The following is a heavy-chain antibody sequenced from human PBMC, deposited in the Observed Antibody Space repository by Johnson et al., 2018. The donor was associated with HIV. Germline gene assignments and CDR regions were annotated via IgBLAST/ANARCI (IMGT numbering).Heavy chain of an antibody. CDR3: ARSFSGPDAFDI. CDR1: GFTFSSYG. J-gene: IGHJ3*02. D-gene: IGHD5-12*01. Sequence: QVQLVESGGGVVQPGRSLRLSCAASGFTFSSYGMHWVRQAPGKGLEWVAVISYDGSNKFYADSVKGRFTISRDNSKNTLYLQMNSLRAEDTAVYYCARSFSGPDAFDIWGQGTMVTVSS. V-gene: IGHV3-30*03. CDR2: ISYDGSNK.